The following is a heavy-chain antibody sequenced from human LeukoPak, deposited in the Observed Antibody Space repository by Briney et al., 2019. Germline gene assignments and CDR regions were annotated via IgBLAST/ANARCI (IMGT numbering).Heavy chain of an antibody. CDR1: GFTFSSYS. CDR2: ISSTSTYI. CDR3: ACLVGATQDV. D-gene: IGHD1-26*01. V-gene: IGHV3-21*01. Sequence: GGSLRLSCAASGFTFSSYSMNWVRQAPGKGLEWVSSISSTSTYIYYADSVKGRFTISRDNAKNSMYLQMNSLRAEDTAVYYCACLVGATQDVWGKGTTVIVSS. J-gene: IGHJ6*04.